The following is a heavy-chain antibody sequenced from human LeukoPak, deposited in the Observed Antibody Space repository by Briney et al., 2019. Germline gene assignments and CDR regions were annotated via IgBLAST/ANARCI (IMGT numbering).Heavy chain of an antibody. Sequence: ASVKVSCKASGYTFTSYDINWVRQATGQGLEWVGWMNPNNSDIGYAQKFQGRVTMTRNTSIGTAYMELSSLRSEDTAIYYCVRVPPGTTIYAYWGQGTLVTVSS. V-gene: IGHV1-8*01. J-gene: IGHJ4*02. CDR1: GYTFTSYD. CDR3: VRVPPGTTIYAY. CDR2: MNPNNSDI. D-gene: IGHD1-14*01.